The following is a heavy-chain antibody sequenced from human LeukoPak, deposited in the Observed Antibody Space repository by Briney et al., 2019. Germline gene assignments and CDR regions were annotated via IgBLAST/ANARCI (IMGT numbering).Heavy chain of an antibody. D-gene: IGHD4-23*01. J-gene: IGHJ4*02. Sequence: GGSLRLSCAASGFTFSSYAMSWVRQAPGKGLEWVSAISGSGGSTYYADSVKGRFTISRDNSKNTLYLQMNSLRAEDTAVYYCAKDHDYGGNPYYFDYWGQGTLVTVSS. V-gene: IGHV3-23*01. CDR1: GFTFSSYA. CDR3: AKDHDYGGNPYYFDY. CDR2: ISGSGGST.